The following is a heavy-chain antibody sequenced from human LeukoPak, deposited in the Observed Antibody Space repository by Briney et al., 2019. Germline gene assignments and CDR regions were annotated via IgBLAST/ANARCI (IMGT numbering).Heavy chain of an antibody. CDR2: IYPGDSDT. J-gene: IGHJ4*02. Sequence: GGSLRLSCKGSGYSFTSYWIGWVRQMPGKGLEWMGIIYPGDSDTRYSPSFQGQVTISADKSISTAYLQWSSLKASDTAMYYCARFHSSTWYADYWGQGTLVTVSS. CDR3: ARFHSSTWYADY. D-gene: IGHD6-13*01. CDR1: GYSFTSYW. V-gene: IGHV5-51*01.